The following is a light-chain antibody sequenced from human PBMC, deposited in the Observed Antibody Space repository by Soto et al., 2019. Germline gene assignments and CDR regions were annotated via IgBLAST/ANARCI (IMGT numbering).Light chain of an antibody. J-gene: IGKJ1*01. Sequence: DIVMTQSPLSLPVTPGEPASISCRSSQSLLHSNGYNYLDWYVQKPGQSPQLLIYLGSNRASGVPDRFSGSGLGTDFTLKISRVEAEDVGVYYCMQALQTPTLGQGTKVDIK. CDR3: MQALQTPT. CDR2: LGS. V-gene: IGKV2-28*01. CDR1: QSLLHSNGYNY.